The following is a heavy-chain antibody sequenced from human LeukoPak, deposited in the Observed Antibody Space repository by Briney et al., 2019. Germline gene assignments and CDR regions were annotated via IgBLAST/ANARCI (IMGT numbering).Heavy chain of an antibody. CDR2: IHYSGST. J-gene: IGHJ4*02. CDR1: GGSISSSSYY. Sequence: SETLSLTCTVSGGSISSSSYYWGWIRQPPGKGLEWIGSIHYSGSTNYNPSLKSRVTISVDTSKNQFSLKLSSVTAADTGVYYCARSHGSGSYYNLNDYWGQGTLVTVSS. V-gene: IGHV4-39*07. D-gene: IGHD3-10*01. CDR3: ARSHGSGSYYNLNDY.